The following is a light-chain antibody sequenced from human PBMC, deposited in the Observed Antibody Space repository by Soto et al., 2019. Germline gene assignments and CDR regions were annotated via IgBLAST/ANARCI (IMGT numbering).Light chain of an antibody. CDR2: GAS. CDR3: QQYNNWPPWT. Sequence: EIVMTQSPATLSVSPGERATLSCRASQSVSSKLAWYQQKPGQAPRLLIYGASTRATGTPARFSGSGSGTEFTLTISSLQSEDFAVYYCQQYNNWPPWTFGQGTKVDSK. CDR1: QSVSSK. V-gene: IGKV3-15*01. J-gene: IGKJ1*01.